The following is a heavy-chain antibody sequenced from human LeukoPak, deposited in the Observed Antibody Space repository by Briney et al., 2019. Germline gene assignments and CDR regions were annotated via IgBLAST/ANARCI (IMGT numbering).Heavy chain of an antibody. V-gene: IGHV1-69*04. CDR1: GGTFSSYA. Sequence: SVTVSCTASGGTFSSYAISWVRQAPGQGLEWMGRIIPILGIANYAQKFQGRVTITADKSTSTAYMELSSLRSEDTAVYYCATGPLAAAECFDHWGQGTLVTVSS. J-gene: IGHJ1*01. CDR3: ATGPLAAAECFDH. D-gene: IGHD6-13*01. CDR2: IIPILGIA.